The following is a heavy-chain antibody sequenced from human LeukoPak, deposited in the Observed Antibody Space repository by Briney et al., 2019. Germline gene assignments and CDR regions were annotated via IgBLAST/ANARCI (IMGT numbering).Heavy chain of an antibody. J-gene: IGHJ5*02. CDR3: AREPEWGRFDP. CDR2: IIPIFGTA. CDR1: GGTLSSYA. V-gene: IGHV1-69*06. Sequence: SVKVSCKASGGTLSSYAISWVRQAPGQGLEWMGGIIPIFGTANYAQKFNGRVTIPAEKSPREANVEPSNQRSEQTDGYDWAREPEWGRFDPWGQGTLVTVSS. D-gene: IGHD1-26*01.